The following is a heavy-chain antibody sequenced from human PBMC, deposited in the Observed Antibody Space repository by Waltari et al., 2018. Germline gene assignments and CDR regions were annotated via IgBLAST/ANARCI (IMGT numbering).Heavy chain of an antibody. CDR2: ISGSGSVT. V-gene: IGHV3-23*04. CDR1: GFTFSSYA. CDR3: RGEYYYGMDV. Sequence: EVQLVESGGGLVQPGGSLRLSCAASGFTFSSYAMNWVRQAPGKGLGWVSTISGSGSVTDYADSVKGRFTISRDNSKNTLYLQMNSLRAEDTAVYYCRGEYYYGMDVWGQGTTVTVSS. D-gene: IGHD3-16*01. J-gene: IGHJ6*02.